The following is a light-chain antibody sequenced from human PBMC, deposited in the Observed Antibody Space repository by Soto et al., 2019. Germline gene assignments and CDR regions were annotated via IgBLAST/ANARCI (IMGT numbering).Light chain of an antibody. CDR1: QSVSSSS. J-gene: IGKJ1*01. CDR3: QQYGSSSWT. Sequence: EIGLTQSPATLSLSPGERATLSCRASQSVSSSSLAWYQQKPGQAPSLLIYGASSRATGIPDRFSGSGSGTDFTLTISRLEPEDFAVYYCQQYGSSSWTFGQGTKVEIK. V-gene: IGKV3-20*01. CDR2: GAS.